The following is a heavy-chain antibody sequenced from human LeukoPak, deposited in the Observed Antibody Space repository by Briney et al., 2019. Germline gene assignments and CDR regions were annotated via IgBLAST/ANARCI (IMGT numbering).Heavy chain of an antibody. CDR1: GFTFNTYA. Sequence: GGSLRLSCAASGFTFNTYAMSWVRQAPGKGLEWVSAITGSGDDTFHADSVKGRFTISRDNSRNTLYMDMNSLRVKDMAIYYCAKGSRSSRPYSFDFWGQGILVTVSS. D-gene: IGHD4-11*01. CDR2: ITGSGDDT. CDR3: AKGSRSSRPYSFDF. V-gene: IGHV3-23*01. J-gene: IGHJ4*02.